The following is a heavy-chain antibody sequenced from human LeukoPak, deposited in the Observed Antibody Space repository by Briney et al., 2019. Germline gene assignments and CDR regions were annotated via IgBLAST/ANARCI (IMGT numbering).Heavy chain of an antibody. Sequence: SVKVSCKASGGTFGSYAISWVRQAPGQGLEWMGGIIPIFGTANYAQKFQGRVTITADKSTSTAYMELSSLRSEDTAVYYCARIRSYYYYYYMDVWGKGTTVTVSS. CDR1: GGTFGSYA. V-gene: IGHV1-69*06. J-gene: IGHJ6*03. CDR3: ARIRSYYYYYYMDV. CDR2: IIPIFGTA.